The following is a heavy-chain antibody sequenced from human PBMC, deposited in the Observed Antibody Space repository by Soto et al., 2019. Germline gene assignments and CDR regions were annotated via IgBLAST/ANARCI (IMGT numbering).Heavy chain of an antibody. CDR2: IYYSGST. V-gene: IGHV4-39*01. CDR1: GGSISSSSYY. J-gene: IGHJ5*02. CDR3: ARQRSDYVWGSYSTNWFDP. Sequence: SETLSLTCTVSGGSISSSSYYWGWIRQPPGKGLEWIGSIYYSGSTYYNPSLKSRVTISVDTSKNQFSLKLSSVTAADTAVYYCARQRSDYVWGSYSTNWFDPWGQGTLVTVSS. D-gene: IGHD3-16*01.